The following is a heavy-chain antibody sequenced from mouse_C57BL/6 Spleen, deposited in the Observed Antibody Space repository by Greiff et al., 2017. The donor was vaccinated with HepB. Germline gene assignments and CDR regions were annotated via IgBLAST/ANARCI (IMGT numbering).Heavy chain of an antibody. D-gene: IGHD1-1*01. CDR2: IHPNSGST. J-gene: IGHJ3*01. Sequence: VQLQQPGAELVKPGASVKLSCKASGYTFTSYWMHWVKQRPGQGLEWIGMIHPNSGSTNYNEKFKSKATLTVDKSSSTAYMQLSSLTSEDSAVYYCARDYYGRPPFAYWGQGTLVTVSA. CDR3: ARDYYGRPPFAY. CDR1: GYTFTSYW. V-gene: IGHV1-64*01.